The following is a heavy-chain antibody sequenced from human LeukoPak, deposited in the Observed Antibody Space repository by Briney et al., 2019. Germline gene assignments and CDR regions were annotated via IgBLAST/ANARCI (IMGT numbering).Heavy chain of an antibody. Sequence: SQTLSLTCTVSGGSISSGGYYWSWIRQHPGKGLEWIGYIYYSGSTYYSPSLKSRVTISVDTSRNQFSLKLSSVIAADTAVYYCARESPSRVNWFDPWGQGTLVTVSS. CDR2: IYYSGST. CDR1: GGSISSGGYY. V-gene: IGHV4-31*03. J-gene: IGHJ5*02. CDR3: ARESPSRVNWFDP.